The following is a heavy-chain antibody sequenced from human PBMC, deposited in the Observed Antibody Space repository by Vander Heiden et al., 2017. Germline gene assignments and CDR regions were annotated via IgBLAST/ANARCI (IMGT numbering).Heavy chain of an antibody. CDR2: ISWDGGTT. Sequence: EVQLVESGGVVVPPGGSRRLPCASSGFPFDDYTMHWVRQAPGKGLEWVSHISWDGGTTFYADSVKGRFTISRDNSKNSLYLYMNSLRTEDTAFYYCAKDSGADWYFDLWGRGTLVTVSS. D-gene: IGHD1-26*01. J-gene: IGHJ2*01. CDR1: GFPFDDYT. V-gene: IGHV3-43*01. CDR3: AKDSGADWYFDL.